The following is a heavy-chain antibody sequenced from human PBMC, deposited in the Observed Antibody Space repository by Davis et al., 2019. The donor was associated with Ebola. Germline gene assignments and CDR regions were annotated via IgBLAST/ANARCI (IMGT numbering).Heavy chain of an antibody. CDR3: ARARLQGVDP. CDR1: GGSISSGGYY. D-gene: IGHD4-11*01. CDR2: IYYSGST. V-gene: IGHV4-31*03. Sequence: SETLSLTCTVSGGSISSGGYYWSWIRQHPGKGLEWIGYIYYSGSTYYNPSLKSRVTISVDTSKNQFSLKLSSVTAADTAVYYCARARLQGVDPWGQGTLVTVSS. J-gene: IGHJ5*02.